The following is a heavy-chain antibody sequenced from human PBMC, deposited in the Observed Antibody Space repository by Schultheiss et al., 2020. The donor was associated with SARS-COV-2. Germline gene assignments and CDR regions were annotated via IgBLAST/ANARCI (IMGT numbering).Heavy chain of an antibody. CDR3: ARDLPPHDY. Sequence: GGSLRLSCAASEFTFSNYGMHWVRQAPGMGLEWVTVISYDGSNKYYADSVKGRFTISRDNSKNTLYLQMNSLRPEDTAIYYCARDLPPHDYWGQGTLVTVSS. CDR2: ISYDGSNK. CDR1: EFTFSNYG. V-gene: IGHV3-30*03. J-gene: IGHJ4*02.